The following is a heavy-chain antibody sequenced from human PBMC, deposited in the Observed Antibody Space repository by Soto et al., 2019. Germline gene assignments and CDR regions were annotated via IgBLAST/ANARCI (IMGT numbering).Heavy chain of an antibody. D-gene: IGHD2-21*01. J-gene: IGHJ6*02. CDR3: AIDYFSRRANLNYDSAMDV. Sequence: QAQLVESGGGVVQPGGSLRLSCAASGFTFNDYAVHWVRQAPGKGLEWVAVISYDGSKTYYPDSVKGRFTISSDNSKNTLFLQMNSLRAEDKAVYYCAIDYFSRRANLNYDSAMDVWGQGTTVTVSS. V-gene: IGHV3-30-3*01. CDR2: ISYDGSKT. CDR1: GFTFNDYA.